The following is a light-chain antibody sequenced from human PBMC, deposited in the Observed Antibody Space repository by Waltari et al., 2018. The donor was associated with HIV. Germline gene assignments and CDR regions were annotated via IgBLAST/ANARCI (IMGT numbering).Light chain of an antibody. CDR3: CSYAGSYTRV. CDR2: DVS. Sequence: QSALTQPRSVSGSPGQSVTISCTGTSSDVGAYNYASWYQQHPGKAPKVIISDVSKRPSGVPDRFSGSKSGNTASLTISGLQAEDEADYYCCSYAGSYTRVFGGGTKLTVL. CDR1: SSDVGAYNY. J-gene: IGLJ3*02. V-gene: IGLV2-11*01.